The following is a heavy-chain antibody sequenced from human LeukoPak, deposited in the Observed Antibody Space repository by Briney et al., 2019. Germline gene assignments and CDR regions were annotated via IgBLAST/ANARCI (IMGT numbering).Heavy chain of an antibody. CDR1: GDSVSSNSAA. CDR3: ARVSGSGSHDY. D-gene: IGHD1-26*01. CDR2: TYYRSKWYN. V-gene: IGHV6-1*01. J-gene: IGHJ4*02. Sequence: SQTLSPTCAISGDSVSSNSAAWNWIRQSPLRSLEWLGRTYYRSKWYNDYAVSVKGRITINPDTSKNQFSLQLNSVTPEDTAMYYCARVSGSGSHDYWGQGTLVTVSS.